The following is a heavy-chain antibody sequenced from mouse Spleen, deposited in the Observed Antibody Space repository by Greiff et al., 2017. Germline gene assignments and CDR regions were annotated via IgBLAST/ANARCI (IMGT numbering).Heavy chain of an antibody. CDR3: ARDGHCDY. V-gene: IGHV1-69*01. Sequence: QVQLQQPGAELVLPGASVQLSCKASGYTFTSYWMHWVKQIPVQGLEWIGEIDPSDSYTNYNQKFNGKATLTVDKSSSTADMQLSSLTAEDSAVDYCARDGHCDYWGQGTTLTVSS. J-gene: IGHJ2*01. CDR1: GYTFTSYW. CDR2: IDPSDSYT. D-gene: IGHD1-1*01.